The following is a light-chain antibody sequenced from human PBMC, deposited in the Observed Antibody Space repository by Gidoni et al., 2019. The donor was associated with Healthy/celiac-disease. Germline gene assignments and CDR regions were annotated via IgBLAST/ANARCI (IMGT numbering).Light chain of an antibody. J-gene: IGKJ1*01. CDR2: WAS. V-gene: IGKV4-1*01. CDR1: QSVLYSSNNKNY. Sequence: DIVIPQSPDSLAVSLGERATINCKSSQSVLYSSNNKNYLAWYQQKPGQPPKLLIYWASTRESGVPDRFSGSGSGTDFTLTISSLQAEDVAVYYCQQYYSTPRTFGQGTKVEIE. CDR3: QQYYSTPRT.